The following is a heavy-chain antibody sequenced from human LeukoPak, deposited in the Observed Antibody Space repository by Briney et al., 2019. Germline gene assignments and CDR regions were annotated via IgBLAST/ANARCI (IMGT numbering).Heavy chain of an antibody. D-gene: IGHD3-3*01. J-gene: IGHJ4*02. Sequence: PSETLSLTCSVSGDSITGYYWGWIRQPPGKGLEWIGSIYYSGSTYYNPSLKSRVTISVDTSKNQFSLKLSSVTAADTAVYYCARDWDFWSGYYKGGNFDYWGQGTLVTVSS. CDR1: GDSITGYY. V-gene: IGHV4-39*07. CDR3: ARDWDFWSGYYKGGNFDY. CDR2: IYYSGST.